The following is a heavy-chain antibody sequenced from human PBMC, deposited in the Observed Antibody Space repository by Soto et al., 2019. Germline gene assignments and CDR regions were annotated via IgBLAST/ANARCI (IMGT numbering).Heavy chain of an antibody. D-gene: IGHD2-2*01. J-gene: IGHJ4*02. CDR3: ASSTGYCSSTSCYDFDY. CDR2: IWYDGSNK. Sequence: GGSLRLSCAASGFTFSSYGMHWVRQAPGKGLEWVAVIWYDGSNKYYADPVKGRFTISRDNSKNTLYLQMNSLRAEDTAVYYCASSTGYCSSTSCYDFDYWGQGTLVTVSS. V-gene: IGHV3-33*01. CDR1: GFTFSSYG.